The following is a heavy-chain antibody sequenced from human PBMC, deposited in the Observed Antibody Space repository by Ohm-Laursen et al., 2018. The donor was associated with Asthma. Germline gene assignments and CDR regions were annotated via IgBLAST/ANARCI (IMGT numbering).Heavy chain of an antibody. CDR1: GGTFNTYV. CDR3: ARKAGSCISRTCYSLDF. D-gene: IGHD2-2*01. J-gene: IGHJ4*02. V-gene: IGHV1-69*01. CDR2: INSVFGTT. Sequence: SSVKVSCKSLGGTFNTYVIGWVRQAPGQGLEWMGGINSVFGTTTYPQKFQDRVTITADDSTSTVYMELSSPRSEDTAVYYCARKAGSCISRTCYSLDFWGQGTLVTVSS.